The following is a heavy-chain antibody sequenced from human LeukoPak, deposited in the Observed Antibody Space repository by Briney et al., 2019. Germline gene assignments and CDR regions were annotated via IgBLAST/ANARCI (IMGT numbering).Heavy chain of an antibody. CDR2: INEDATTT. CDR3: VRDLILVWTPGDDFDF. D-gene: IGHD3-16*01. J-gene: IGHJ4*02. Sequence: GGSLRLSCAASGFAFSAYWMHWVRQAPGKGLEWVSRINEDATTTTYADSVKGRFFTSRDNTKKSLYLQMNDLRAEDTAVYYCVRDLILVWTPGDDFDFWGQGTLVIVSS. CDR1: GFAFSAYW. V-gene: IGHV3-74*01.